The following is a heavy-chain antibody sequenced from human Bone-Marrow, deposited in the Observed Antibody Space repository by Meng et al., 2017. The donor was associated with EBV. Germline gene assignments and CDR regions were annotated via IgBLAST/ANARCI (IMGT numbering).Heavy chain of an antibody. V-gene: IGHV2-5*02. CDR1: GFSLSTDGEG. CDR3: AHRLSSGWYDY. D-gene: IGHD6-19*01. Sequence: QITLKESGPTLGQPTQTLTLTCSFSGFSLSTDGEGVGWIRQPPGKALEWLALIYWDDDKRYSPSLESRLTITKDTSKNQVVLTMTNMDPVDTATYYCAHRLSSGWYDYWGQGTLVTVSS. J-gene: IGHJ4*02. CDR2: IYWDDDK.